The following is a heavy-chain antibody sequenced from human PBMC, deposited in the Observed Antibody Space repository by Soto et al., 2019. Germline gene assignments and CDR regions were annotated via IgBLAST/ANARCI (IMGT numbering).Heavy chain of an antibody. CDR1: GFTFSSYT. Sequence: GGSLRLSCAASGFTFSSYTMDWVRQAPGSALEWVSSISGSSSYIYYADAVKGRFTISRDNAKNSLYLQMNSLRAEDTAVYYCARHSNGTGWYFFNDRAQGTLVTVSS. J-gene: IGHJ4*02. V-gene: IGHV3-21*01. D-gene: IGHD6-19*01. CDR2: ISGSSSYI. CDR3: ARHSNGTGWYFFND.